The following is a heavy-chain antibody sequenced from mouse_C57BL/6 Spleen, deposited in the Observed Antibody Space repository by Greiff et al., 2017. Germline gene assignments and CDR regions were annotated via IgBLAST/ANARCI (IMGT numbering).Heavy chain of an antibody. D-gene: IGHD1-1*01. Sequence: EVQLVESGGGLVKPGGSLKLSCAASGFTFSSYDMSWVRQTPEKRLEWVATISGGGSYTYYPDNVKGRFTISRDNAKNNLYLKMSQLMSEDTATYYCARARGSSYYAMDYWGQGASVTVSS. CDR2: ISGGGSYT. J-gene: IGHJ4*01. V-gene: IGHV5-4*01. CDR3: ARARGSSYYAMDY. CDR1: GFTFSSYD.